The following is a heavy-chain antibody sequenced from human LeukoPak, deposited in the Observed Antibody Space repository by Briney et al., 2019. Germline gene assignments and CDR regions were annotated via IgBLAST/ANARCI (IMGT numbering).Heavy chain of an antibody. Sequence: PSETLSLTCTVSGGSISSGGYYWSWIRQHPGKGLEWIGYIYYSGSTYYNPSLKSRVTISVDTSKNQFSLKLSSVTAADTAVYYCARADVITIWFDPWGQGTLVTVSS. J-gene: IGHJ5*02. CDR1: GGSISSGGYY. CDR2: IYYSGST. V-gene: IGHV4-31*03. D-gene: IGHD3-3*01. CDR3: ARADVITIWFDP.